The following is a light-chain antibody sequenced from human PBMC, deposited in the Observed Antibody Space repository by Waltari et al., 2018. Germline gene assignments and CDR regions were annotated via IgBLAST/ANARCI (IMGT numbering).Light chain of an antibody. CDR3: QQYGSSLWT. V-gene: IGKV3-20*01. CDR1: QSVSSSY. Sequence: EIVLTQSPGPLSLSPGERATLSCRASQSVSSSYLAWYQQKPGQAPRLLIYGASSRATGIPDRFSGSGSGTDFTLTISRLEPEDFAVYYCQQYGSSLWTFGQGTKVEIK. J-gene: IGKJ1*01. CDR2: GAS.